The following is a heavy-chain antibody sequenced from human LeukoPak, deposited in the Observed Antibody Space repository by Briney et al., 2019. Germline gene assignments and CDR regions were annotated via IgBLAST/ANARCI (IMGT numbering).Heavy chain of an antibody. J-gene: IGHJ4*02. CDR1: GGSISSGGYY. D-gene: IGHD3-10*01. CDR3: ARGHGSGSYYSD. CDR2: IYYSGST. V-gene: IGHV4-31*03. Sequence: SETLSLTCTVSGGSISSGGYYWRWIRQHPGKGLEWIGYIYYSGSTYYNPSLKSRVTISVDTSKNQFSLKLSSVTAADTAVYYCARGHGSGSYYSDWGQGTLVTVSS.